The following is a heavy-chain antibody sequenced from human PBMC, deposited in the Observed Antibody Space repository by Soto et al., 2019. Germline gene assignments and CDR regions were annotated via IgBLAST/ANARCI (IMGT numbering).Heavy chain of an antibody. V-gene: IGHV3-23*01. CDR1: GFTFDSFA. CDR2: LSGAGDAT. Sequence: GGSLRLSCAASGFTFDSFAMTWVRQAPGKGLEWVSALSGAGDATNYADSVKGRFTISRDNSKNTLYLQINSLRPEDTAVYYCAKATNDWTYHFDYWGQGTPVTVSS. D-gene: IGHD3-9*01. J-gene: IGHJ4*02. CDR3: AKATNDWTYHFDY.